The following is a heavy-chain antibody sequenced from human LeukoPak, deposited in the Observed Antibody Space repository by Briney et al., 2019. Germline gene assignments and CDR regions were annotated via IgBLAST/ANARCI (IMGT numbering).Heavy chain of an antibody. Sequence: GGSLRLSCAASGFTVSSNYMSWVRQAPGKGLEWVSVIYSGGSTYYADSVKGRLTISRDNSKNTLYLQMNSLRAEDTAVYYCARQYCSGGSCYLDYWGQGTLVTVSS. J-gene: IGHJ4*02. CDR1: GFTVSSNY. V-gene: IGHV3-53*01. D-gene: IGHD2-15*01. CDR2: IYSGGST. CDR3: ARQYCSGGSCYLDY.